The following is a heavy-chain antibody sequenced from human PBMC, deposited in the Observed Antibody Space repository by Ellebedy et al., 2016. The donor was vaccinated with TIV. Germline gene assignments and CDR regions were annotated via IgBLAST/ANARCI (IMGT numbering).Heavy chain of an antibody. Sequence: ASVKVSXKASGYTFTSYGISWVRQAPGQGLEWMGWISAYNGNTNYAQKLQGRVTMTTDTSTSTAYMELRSLRSEDTAVYYCARFCRGGSTSCYDYWGQGTLVTVSS. V-gene: IGHV1-18*01. CDR2: ISAYNGNT. CDR1: GYTFTSYG. J-gene: IGHJ4*02. CDR3: ARFCRGGSTSCYDY. D-gene: IGHD2-2*01.